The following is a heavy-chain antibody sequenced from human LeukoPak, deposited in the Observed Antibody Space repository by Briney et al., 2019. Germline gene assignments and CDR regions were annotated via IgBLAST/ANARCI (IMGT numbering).Heavy chain of an antibody. Sequence: SGGSLRLSCAASGFTFSSYSMNWVRQAPGKGLEWVSSISSSSSYIYYADSVKGRFTISRDNAKNSLYLQMNSLRAEDTAVYYCARGRYCSSTSWSNGHNAFDIWGQGTMVTVSS. J-gene: IGHJ3*02. CDR1: GFTFSSYS. CDR3: ARGRYCSSTSWSNGHNAFDI. V-gene: IGHV3-21*01. D-gene: IGHD2-2*01. CDR2: ISSSSSYI.